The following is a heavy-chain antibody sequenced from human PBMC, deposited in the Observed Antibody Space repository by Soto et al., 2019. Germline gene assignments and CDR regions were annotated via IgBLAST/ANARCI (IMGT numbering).Heavy chain of an antibody. CDR3: ATGYCSGGTCYSAPYYYYGLDV. Sequence: PSETLSLTCAVSGGSISSGGYSWSWIRQPPGKGLEWIGYIYHSGSTYYNPSLKSRVTISVDRSKNQFSLKLSSVTAADTAVYYCATGYCSGGTCYSAPYYYYGLDVWGQGTTVTASS. D-gene: IGHD2-15*01. CDR1: GGSISSGGYS. J-gene: IGHJ6*02. CDR2: IYHSGST. V-gene: IGHV4-30-2*01.